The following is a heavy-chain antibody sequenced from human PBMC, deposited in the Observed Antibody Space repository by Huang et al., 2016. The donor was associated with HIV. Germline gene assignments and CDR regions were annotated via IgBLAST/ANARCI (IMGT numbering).Heavy chain of an antibody. CDR3: ARRFSSSSGYFDY. Sequence: VQLVQSGAAVEKPGESLKISCKGFGYSFSSYWIAWVRQMPGNGLGWIGIILPDDSDTTYTPSSEDQVTISADKSIGTAYLQWSSLKASDTAMYYCARRFSSSSGYFDYWGQGSLVTVSS. CDR1: GYSFSSYW. CDR2: ILPDDSDT. D-gene: IGHD6-6*01. J-gene: IGHJ4*02. V-gene: IGHV5-51*01.